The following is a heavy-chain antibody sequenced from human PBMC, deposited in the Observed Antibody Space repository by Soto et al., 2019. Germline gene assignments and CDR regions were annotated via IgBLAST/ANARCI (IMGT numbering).Heavy chain of an antibody. D-gene: IGHD4-17*01. Sequence: EGQLVESGGGLVKPGGSLKLSCEGSGLTFSDAYMSWVRQAPGKGLEWVGRIKTKTDGGATEYAAPVQGRFNISRDDSKNTLYVEMNSLKTEDTAVYYCTTDRPSRLRKPRVWGQGTLVTVSS. V-gene: IGHV3-15*01. CDR1: GLTFSDAY. J-gene: IGHJ4*02. CDR2: IKTKTDGGAT. CDR3: TTDRPSRLRKPRV.